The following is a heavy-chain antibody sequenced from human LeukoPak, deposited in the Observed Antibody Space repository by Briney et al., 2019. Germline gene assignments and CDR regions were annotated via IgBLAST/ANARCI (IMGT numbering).Heavy chain of an antibody. D-gene: IGHD3-10*01. CDR1: GGSISSYY. V-gene: IGHV4-59*01. CDR3: ARSGPMVRGVLLKFFDY. Sequence: SETLSLTCTASGGSISSYYWSWIRQPPGKGLEWIGYIYYSGSTNYNPSLKSRVTISVDTSKNQFSLKLSSVTAADTAVYYCARSGPMVRGVLLKFFDYWGQGTLVTVSS. CDR2: IYYSGST. J-gene: IGHJ4*02.